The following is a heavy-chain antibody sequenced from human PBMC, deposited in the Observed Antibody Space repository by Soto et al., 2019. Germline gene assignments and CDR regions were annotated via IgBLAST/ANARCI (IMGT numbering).Heavy chain of an antibody. D-gene: IGHD3-10*01. Sequence: SETLSLTCTVSGGSISSYYWTWIRQPPGKGLEWIGFMYNSGSTHYNPSLKSRVTISLDTSKNQFSLNLRSVTAADTSVYYCSSMGYHYGSGSYPLDYWGQGTLVTVSS. CDR1: GGSISSYY. CDR3: SSMGYHYGSGSYPLDY. J-gene: IGHJ4*02. V-gene: IGHV4-59*08. CDR2: MYNSGST.